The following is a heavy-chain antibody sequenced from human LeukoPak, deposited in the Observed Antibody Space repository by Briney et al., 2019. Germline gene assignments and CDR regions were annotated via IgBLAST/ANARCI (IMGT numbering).Heavy chain of an antibody. V-gene: IGHV3-21*01. CDR2: ISSSSSYI. D-gene: IGHD1-26*01. J-gene: IGHJ5*02. CDR3: ARGRGELLSYNWFDP. CDR1: GPTLSSYS. Sequence: GGSRRLSCVPSGPTLSSYSTNWVRQAPEGGLEWVSSISSSSSYIYYADSVKGRFTISRDNAKNSLYLQMNSLRAEDTAVYYCARGRGELLSYNWFDPWGQGTLVTVSS.